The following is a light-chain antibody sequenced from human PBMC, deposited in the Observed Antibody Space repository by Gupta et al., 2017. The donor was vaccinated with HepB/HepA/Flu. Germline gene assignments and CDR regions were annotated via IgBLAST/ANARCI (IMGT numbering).Light chain of an antibody. CDR3: QQTYSSVGS. CDR2: ATS. V-gene: IGKV1-39*01. CDR1: QTISTY. J-gene: IGKJ2*04. Sequence: DIQMTQSPSSLSASVGDRVIITCRASQTISTYLNWYQHKSGKAPKLLIYATSTLQAGVPSRFSGSGSWTEVSLTISSLQPEDFAIYYCQQTYSSVGSFGQGTTLQI.